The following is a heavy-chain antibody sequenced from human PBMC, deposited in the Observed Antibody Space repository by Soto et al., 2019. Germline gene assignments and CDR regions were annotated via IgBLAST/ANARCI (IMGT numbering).Heavy chain of an antibody. J-gene: IGHJ4*02. CDR3: ARGIN. V-gene: IGHV1-8*01. D-gene: IGHD1-20*01. CDR1: GYTFTSYD. CDR2: MNPHSGNT. Sequence: QVRLEQSGADVKKPGASVKVSCKASGYTFTSYDINWVRQTTGQGLEWMGWMNPHSGNTGYAQKFQGRLTLTRNTSTSTAYLDLSSLRTEDTAIYYSARGINWGQGTLVTFS.